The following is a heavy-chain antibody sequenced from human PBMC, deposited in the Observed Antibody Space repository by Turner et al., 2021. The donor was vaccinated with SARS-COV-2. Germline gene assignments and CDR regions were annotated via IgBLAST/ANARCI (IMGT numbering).Heavy chain of an antibody. D-gene: IGHD3-9*01. CDR3: ARDHYDILTGYYELMDV. J-gene: IGHJ6*02. Sequence: HVTLRESGPALVKPTQTLTLTFTFSGFSFSTSGMCVSWILQPPGKALEWLARIDWDDDKYYSTTLKTRLTISQDTSKDQVVLTITNMDPVDTAAYYCARDHYDILTGYYELMDVWGQGTTVTVSS. CDR1: GFSFSTSGMC. V-gene: IGHV2-70*15. CDR2: IDWDDDK.